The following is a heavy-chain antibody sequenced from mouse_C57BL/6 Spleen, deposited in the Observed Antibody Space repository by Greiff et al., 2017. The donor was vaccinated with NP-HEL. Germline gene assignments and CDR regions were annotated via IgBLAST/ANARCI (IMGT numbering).Heavy chain of an antibody. CDR2: INPSTGGT. CDR3: ARNGHYFDY. CDR1: GYSFTGYY. V-gene: IGHV1-42*01. Sequence: VQLKESGPELVKPGASVKISCKASGYSFTGYYMNWVKQSPEKSLEWIGEINPSTGGTTYNQKFKAKATLTVDKSSSTAYMQLKSLTSEDSAVYYCARNGHYFDYWGQGTTLTVSS. J-gene: IGHJ2*01.